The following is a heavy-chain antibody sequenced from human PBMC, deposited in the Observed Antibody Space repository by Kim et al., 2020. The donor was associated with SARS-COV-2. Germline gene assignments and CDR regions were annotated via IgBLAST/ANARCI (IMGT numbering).Heavy chain of an antibody. D-gene: IGHD1-1*01. Sequence: SETLSLTCAVYGWSFSGYYWSCIRQPPGKGLEWIWEINHSGSTNYNPSPKSRVTISVDTSKNQFSLKLSSVTGADTAVYYCARALPGTFDYCGQGTLLTVSS. CDR2: INHSGST. V-gene: IGHV4-34*01. CDR3: ARALPGTFDY. CDR1: GWSFSGYY. J-gene: IGHJ4*02.